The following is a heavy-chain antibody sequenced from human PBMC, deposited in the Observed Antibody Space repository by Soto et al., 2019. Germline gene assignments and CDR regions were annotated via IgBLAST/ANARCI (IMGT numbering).Heavy chain of an antibody. D-gene: IGHD6-19*01. CDR1: GFTFSSCG. J-gene: IGHJ4*02. CDR3: AKDSSGWYGGFDY. CDR2: ISYDGSNK. Sequence: GGSLRLSCAASGFTFSSCGMHWVRQAPGKGLEWVAVISYDGSNKYYADSVKGRFTISRDNSKNTLYLQMNSLRAEDTAVYYCAKDSSGWYGGFDYWGQGTLVTVSS. V-gene: IGHV3-30*18.